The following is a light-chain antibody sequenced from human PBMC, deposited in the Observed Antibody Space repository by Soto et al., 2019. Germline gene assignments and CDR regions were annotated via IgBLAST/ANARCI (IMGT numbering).Light chain of an antibody. CDR3: QQYNSYWT. Sequence: DIQMTQSPSTLSASVGARVNIAFAASQSISSWLAWYQQKPGKAPKLLIYDASSLESGVPSRFSGSGSGTEFTLTISSLKPDDFATSYCQQYNSYWTFGKGTKVDIK. V-gene: IGKV1-5*01. CDR1: QSISSW. J-gene: IGKJ1*01. CDR2: DAS.